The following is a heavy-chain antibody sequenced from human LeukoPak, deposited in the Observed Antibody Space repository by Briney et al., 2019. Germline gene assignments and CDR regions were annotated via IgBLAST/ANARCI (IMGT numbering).Heavy chain of an antibody. V-gene: IGHV3-30-3*01. CDR1: GFTFSSYA. D-gene: IGHD2-2*02. Sequence: PGGSLRLSCAASGFTFSSYAMHWVRQAPGKGLEWVAVISYDGSNKYYADSVKGRFTISRDNSKNTLYLQMNSLRAEDTAVYYCGGGYCSSTSCHNRGGGYFDYWGQGTLVTVSS. CDR2: ISYDGSNK. CDR3: GGGYCSSTSCHNRGGGYFDY. J-gene: IGHJ4*02.